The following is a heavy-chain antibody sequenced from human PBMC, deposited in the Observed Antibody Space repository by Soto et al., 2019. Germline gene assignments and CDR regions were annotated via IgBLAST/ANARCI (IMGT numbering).Heavy chain of an antibody. CDR2: IYYSGST. CDR1: GGSISSGDYY. J-gene: IGHJ4*02. D-gene: IGHD3-16*01. CDR3: ASNHSASFAY. V-gene: IGHV4-30-4*02. Sequence: PSETLSLTCTVSGGSISSGDYYWSWIRQPPGKGLGWIGSIYYSGSTYYNPSLKSRVTISVDTSKNQFSLKLSSVTAADTAVEDCASNHSASFAYWGQGSLDPVYS.